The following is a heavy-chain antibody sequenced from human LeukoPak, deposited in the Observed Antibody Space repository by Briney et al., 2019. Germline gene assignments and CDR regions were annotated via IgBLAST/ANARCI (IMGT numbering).Heavy chain of an antibody. J-gene: IGHJ4*02. CDR1: GFTFSSYA. CDR3: ARDGDPTGYFDY. Sequence: AGGSLRLSCAASGFTFSSYAMHWVRQAPGKGLEWVAVISYDGSNKYYADSVKGRFTISRDNSKNTLYLQMNSLRAEDTAVYYCARDGDPTGYFDYWGQGTLVTVSS. CDR2: ISYDGSNK. V-gene: IGHV3-30-3*01. D-gene: IGHD4-17*01.